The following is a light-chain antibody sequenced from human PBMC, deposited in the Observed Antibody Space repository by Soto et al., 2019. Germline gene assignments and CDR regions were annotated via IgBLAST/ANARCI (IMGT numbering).Light chain of an antibody. CDR1: QSVSSL. CDR2: GAS. CDR3: QQYSDRPYT. V-gene: IGKV3-15*01. J-gene: IGKJ2*01. Sequence: IVMTQSPATLSVSPGDRATLSCRASQSVSSLLAWYQQKPGQAPRLLLYGASTRATGIPASFSGSGSGTEFTLTISSLQSEDFAVYYCQQYSDRPYTFGQGTKVEI.